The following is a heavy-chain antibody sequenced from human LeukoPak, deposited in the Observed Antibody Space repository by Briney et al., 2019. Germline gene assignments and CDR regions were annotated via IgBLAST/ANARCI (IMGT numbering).Heavy chain of an antibody. V-gene: IGHV3-9*01. Sequence: PDRSLRLSCAASGFTFDDYAMHWVRQAPGKGLEWVSGISWNSGSIGYADSVKGRFTISRDNAKNSLYLQMNSLRAEDTALYYCAKQEGPWGQGTLVTVSS. CDR1: GFTFDDYA. CDR3: AKQEGP. CDR2: ISWNSGSI. J-gene: IGHJ5*02.